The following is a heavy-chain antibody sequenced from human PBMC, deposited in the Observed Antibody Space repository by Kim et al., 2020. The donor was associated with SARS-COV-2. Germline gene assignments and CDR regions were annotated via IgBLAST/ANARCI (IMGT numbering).Heavy chain of an antibody. Sequence: GGSLRLSCAASGFTFSNAWMSWVRQAPGKGLEWVGRIKSKTDGGTTDYAAPVKGRFTISRDDSKNTLYLQMNSLKTEDTAVYYCTIRIAVDAPIGYYWGQGTLVTVSS. CDR1: GFTFSNAW. CDR3: TIRIAVDAPIGYY. CDR2: IKSKTDGGTT. V-gene: IGHV3-15*01. J-gene: IGHJ4*02. D-gene: IGHD6-19*01.